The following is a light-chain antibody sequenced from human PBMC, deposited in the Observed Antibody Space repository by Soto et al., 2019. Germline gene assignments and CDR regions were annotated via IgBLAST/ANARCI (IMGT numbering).Light chain of an antibody. CDR1: QSIGTY. V-gene: IGKV1-39*01. Sequence: DIPLTQSPSTLSASVGDRVTITCRASQSIGTYLHWYQQKAGKAPKLLIYAASNLQSGVPSRFSGSGSGTDFTLTMNSLQPEDFATYYCQQGYSTPWTFGQGTKVDNK. CDR2: AAS. CDR3: QQGYSTPWT. J-gene: IGKJ1*01.